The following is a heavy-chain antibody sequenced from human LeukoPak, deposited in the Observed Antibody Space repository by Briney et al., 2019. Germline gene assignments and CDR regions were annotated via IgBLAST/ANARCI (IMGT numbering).Heavy chain of an antibody. J-gene: IGHJ4*02. D-gene: IGHD2-21*01. Sequence: GGSLRLSCAASGFAFNNYAMSWVRQAPGKGLEWVSAISGDGDATKYADSVKGRFTISRDNSKNTLSLQMDGLRVEDTAVYYCAKSDCGTIGCKLLNYWGQGTLVTVSS. CDR2: ISGDGDAT. CDR3: AKSDCGTIGCKLLNY. V-gene: IGHV3-23*01. CDR1: GFAFNNYA.